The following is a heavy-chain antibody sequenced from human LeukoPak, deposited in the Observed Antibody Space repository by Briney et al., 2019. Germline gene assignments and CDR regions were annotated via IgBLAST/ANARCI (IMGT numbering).Heavy chain of an antibody. D-gene: IGHD6-19*01. CDR1: GGSLSSDE. V-gene: IGHV4-59*01. Sequence: SETLSLTCSVSGGSLSSDEWSWSRQRPGKGLERIGYSYYSGKAKYNPSLTSRGTISVDTSNTQFSLKLSSVTAADTAVYYCAKVRALAGTYDMDVWGKGTTVTVSS. CDR3: AKVRALAGTYDMDV. CDR2: SYYSGKA. J-gene: IGHJ6*04.